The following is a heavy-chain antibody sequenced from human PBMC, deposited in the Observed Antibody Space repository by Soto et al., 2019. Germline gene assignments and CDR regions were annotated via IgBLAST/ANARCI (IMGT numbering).Heavy chain of an antibody. CDR1: GFTFSGSA. D-gene: IGHD2-15*01. V-gene: IGHV3-73*01. CDR2: IRSKANSYAT. J-gene: IGHJ4*02. CDR3: TRHSGYCSGGSCYGFDY. Sequence: GGSLRLSCAASGFTFSGSAMHWVRQASEKGLEWVGRIRSKANSYATAYAASVKGRFTISRDDSKNTAYLQMNSLKTEDTAVYYCTRHSGYCSGGSCYGFDYWGQGTLVTVSS.